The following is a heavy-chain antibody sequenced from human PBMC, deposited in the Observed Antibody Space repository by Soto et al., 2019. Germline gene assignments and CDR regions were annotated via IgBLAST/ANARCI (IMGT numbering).Heavy chain of an antibody. Sequence: SVKVSCKASGGTFSSYAISWVRQAPGQGLEWMGGIIPIFGTANYAQKFQGRVTITADKSTSTAYMELSSLRSEDTAVYYCARTYYYDSSGYYRNDYWGQGXLVTVYS. CDR3: ARTYYYDSSGYYRNDY. V-gene: IGHV1-69*06. J-gene: IGHJ4*02. CDR2: IIPIFGTA. D-gene: IGHD3-22*01. CDR1: GGTFSSYA.